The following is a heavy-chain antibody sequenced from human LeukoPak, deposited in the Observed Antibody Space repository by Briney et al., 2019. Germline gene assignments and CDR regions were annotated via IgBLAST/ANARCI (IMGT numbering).Heavy chain of an antibody. D-gene: IGHD6-6*01. Sequence: GGSLRLSCAASGFTFSNYAMRWVRQAPGKGLEWVSGISGSGDSTYYADSVKGRFTISRDNAKNSLYLQMNSLRAEDTALYYCARVQLVDYYYYSYMDVWDKGTTVTVSS. J-gene: IGHJ6*03. V-gene: IGHV3-23*01. CDR2: ISGSGDST. CDR1: GFTFSNYA. CDR3: ARVQLVDYYYYSYMDV.